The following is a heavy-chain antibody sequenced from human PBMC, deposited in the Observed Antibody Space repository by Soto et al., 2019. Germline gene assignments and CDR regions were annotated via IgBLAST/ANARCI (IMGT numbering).Heavy chain of an antibody. V-gene: IGHV4-59*07. J-gene: IGHJ4*02. CDR2: IYYSGST. CDR3: ARSDGRY. CDR1: GCSITSYY. Sequence: SDTLSLTCTVPGCSITSYYWSWILQPPGKGLEWIWYIYYSGSTNYNPSLKSRVTISVDTSKNQFSLKLSSVTAADTAVYYCARSDGRYWGQGTLVTVS.